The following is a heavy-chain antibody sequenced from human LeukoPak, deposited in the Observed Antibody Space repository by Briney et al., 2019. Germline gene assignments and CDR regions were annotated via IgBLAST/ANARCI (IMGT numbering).Heavy chain of an antibody. J-gene: IGHJ4*02. CDR1: GYTLSDYY. Sequence: ASVNVSFKASGYTLSDYYMHWVRQAPGQGLEWMGWINSKSCVTLYAQKFQDRVTMTRGTSISTIFMDLSRLTFVETAVYYCSRESGGFDYWGQGTLVTVSS. V-gene: IGHV1-2*02. CDR3: SRESGGFDY. CDR2: INSKSCVT. D-gene: IGHD1-26*01.